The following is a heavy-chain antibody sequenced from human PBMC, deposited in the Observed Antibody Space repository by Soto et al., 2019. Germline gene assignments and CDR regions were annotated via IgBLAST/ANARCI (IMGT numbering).Heavy chain of an antibody. V-gene: IGHV1-69*01. Sequence: QVQLVQSGAEVKKPGSSVKVSCKASGGTFSSYAISWVRQAPGQGLEWMGGIIPIFGTANYAQKFQGRVTITADESTSTAYMELSSLRSEDTAVYYCARAQYPTVDYYESSGYGADYWGQGTLVTVSS. CDR3: ARAQYPTVDYYESSGYGADY. J-gene: IGHJ4*02. CDR2: IIPIFGTA. D-gene: IGHD3-22*01. CDR1: GGTFSSYA.